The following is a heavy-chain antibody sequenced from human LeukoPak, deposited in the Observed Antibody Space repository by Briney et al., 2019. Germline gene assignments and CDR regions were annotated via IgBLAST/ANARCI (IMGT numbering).Heavy chain of an antibody. CDR1: GGTFSSYA. J-gene: IGHJ5*02. CDR3: AREWKDIVVVPAAPPVSWFDP. CDR2: IIPILGIA. Sequence: GSSVKVSCKASGGTFSSYAISWVRQAPGQGLEWMGRIIPILGIANYAQKFQGRVTITADKSTSTAYMELSSLRSEGTAVYYCAREWKDIVVVPAAPPVSWFDPWGQGTLVTVSS. V-gene: IGHV1-69*04. D-gene: IGHD2-2*01.